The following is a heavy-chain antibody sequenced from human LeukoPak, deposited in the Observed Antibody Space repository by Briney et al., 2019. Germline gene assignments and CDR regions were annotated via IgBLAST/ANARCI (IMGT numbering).Heavy chain of an antibody. D-gene: IGHD3-22*01. V-gene: IGHV3-74*01. CDR3: ARGYSSGYRVDY. J-gene: IGHJ4*02. CDR1: GFTFSSYW. Sequence: GGSLRLSCAASGFTFSSYWMHWVRQAPGKGLVWVSRINSDGSRTTYADSVKGRFTISRDNAKNTLDLQMNSLRAEDTAVYYCARGYSSGYRVDYWGQGTLVTVS. CDR2: INSDGSRT.